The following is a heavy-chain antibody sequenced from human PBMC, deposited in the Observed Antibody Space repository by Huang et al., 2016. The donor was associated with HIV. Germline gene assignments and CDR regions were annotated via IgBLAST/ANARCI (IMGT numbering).Heavy chain of an antibody. CDR1: GFTFSNVG. CDR2: IKSNTDVGTT. Sequence: EVQLVESGGGLVKPGGSLRLSCAASGFTFSNVGMSWVRQTPGKGLEWVGRIKSNTDVGTTDVAAPVKGRCTMSRDDSKNTLYLQMNSLKTEDTAVYYCSTWGLTAAGGNWGQGTLVTVSS. D-gene: IGHD6-13*01. V-gene: IGHV3-15*01. CDR3: STWGLTAAGGN. J-gene: IGHJ4*02.